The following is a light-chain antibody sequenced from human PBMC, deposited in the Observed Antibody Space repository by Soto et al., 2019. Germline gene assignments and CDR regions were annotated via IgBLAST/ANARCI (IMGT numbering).Light chain of an antibody. CDR1: QSVSSD. V-gene: IGKV3-15*01. J-gene: IGKJ1*01. Sequence: EIVMTQSPATLSVSPGERATLSCRASQSVSSDLAWYQQKPGQAPRLLIYGASTRATAIPARFSGSGSGTEFTLTVSSVQSEDFAVYYCQQYNYWWTFGQGTKVEIK. CDR3: QQYNYWWT. CDR2: GAS.